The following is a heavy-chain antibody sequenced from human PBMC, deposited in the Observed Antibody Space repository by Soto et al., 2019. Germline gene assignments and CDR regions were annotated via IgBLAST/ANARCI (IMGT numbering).Heavy chain of an antibody. D-gene: IGHD2-2*01. J-gene: IGHJ4*02. CDR1: GASISSRDYY. V-gene: IGHV4-39*01. CDR2: IDYNGVT. CDR3: GRVMIGTSRHTDSDY. Sequence: SETLSLTCSVSGASISSRDYYWGWIRQTPGKGLEWIGNIDYNGVTYYNPSLKSRVTVSKDTSKNQLSLKVASVTAADTAIYYCGRVMIGTSRHTDSDYWGQGTQVTVAS.